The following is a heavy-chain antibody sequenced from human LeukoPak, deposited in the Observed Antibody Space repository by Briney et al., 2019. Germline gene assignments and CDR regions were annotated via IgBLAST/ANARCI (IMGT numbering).Heavy chain of an antibody. V-gene: IGHV4-39*07. D-gene: IGHD1-26*01. CDR2: IYYSGST. CDR1: GGSISSTNYY. Sequence: SETLSLTCTVSGGSISSTNYYWGWIRQPPGKGLEWIGSIYYSGSTYYNPSLKSRVTISVDTSKNQFSLKLSSVTAADTAVYYCARIKKGATRTFDIWGQGTMVTVSS. CDR3: ARIKKGATRTFDI. J-gene: IGHJ3*02.